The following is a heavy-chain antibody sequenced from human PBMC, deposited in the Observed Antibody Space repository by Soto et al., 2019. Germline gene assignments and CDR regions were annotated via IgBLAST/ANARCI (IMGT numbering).Heavy chain of an antibody. D-gene: IGHD2-21*01. Sequence: GGSLRLSCAASGFTFSSYAMSWVRQAPGKGLEWVSAISGSGGSTYYADSVKGRFTISRDNSKNTLYLQMNSLRAEDTAVYYCAKRGVVVIAIPSPGYYYYMDVWGKGTTVTVSS. CDR2: ISGSGGST. CDR3: AKRGVVVIAIPSPGYYYYMDV. CDR1: GFTFSSYA. V-gene: IGHV3-23*01. J-gene: IGHJ6*03.